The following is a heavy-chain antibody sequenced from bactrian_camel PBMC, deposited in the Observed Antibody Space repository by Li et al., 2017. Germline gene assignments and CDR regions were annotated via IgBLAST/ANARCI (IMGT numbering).Heavy chain of an antibody. D-gene: IGHD6*01. V-gene: IGHV3-3*01. CDR1: GHSRGSNC. CDR2: IRRSGGET. Sequence: HVQLVESGGGSVQTGGSLRLSCVVSGHSRGSNCVGWYRLPPGRAPAEREGIAAIRRSGGETWYAGSVKGRFTISQDNAKPRTVYLQMNDLSPDDTAVYYCAAGEYAPSWRPRMVCGYYGMDYWGKGTQVTVS. J-gene: IGHJ7*01.